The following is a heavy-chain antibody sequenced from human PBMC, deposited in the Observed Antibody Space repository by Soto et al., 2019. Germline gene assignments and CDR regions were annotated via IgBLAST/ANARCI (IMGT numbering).Heavy chain of an antibody. Sequence: GGSLRLSCAASGFTFSSYSMNWVRQAPGKGLEWVSYISSSSSTIYYADSVKGRFTISRDNAKNSLYLQMNSLRDEDTAVYYCARIPVTIYYYGMDVWGQGTTVTVSS. V-gene: IGHV3-48*02. CDR3: ARIPVTIYYYGMDV. D-gene: IGHD4-4*01. CDR1: GFTFSSYS. J-gene: IGHJ6*02. CDR2: ISSSSSTI.